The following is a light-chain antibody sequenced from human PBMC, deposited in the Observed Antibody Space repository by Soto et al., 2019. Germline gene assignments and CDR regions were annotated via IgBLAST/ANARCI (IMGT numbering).Light chain of an antibody. CDR1: SSDVGGYNY. J-gene: IGLJ2*01. CDR2: DVV. V-gene: IGLV2-14*03. CDR3: ASYSSSTTGVV. Sequence: QSALTQPASVSGSPGQSITISCTGTSSDVGGYNYVSWYQHHPGKAPKFIIYDVVNRPSGISTRFSASKSGNTASLTISGLQADDEAHYYCASYSSSTTGVVFGGGTQLTVL.